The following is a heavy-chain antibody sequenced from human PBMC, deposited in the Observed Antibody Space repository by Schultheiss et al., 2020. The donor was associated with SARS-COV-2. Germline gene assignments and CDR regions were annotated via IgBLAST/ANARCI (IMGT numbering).Heavy chain of an antibody. CDR1: GGTFSSYA. J-gene: IGHJ5*02. CDR3: ARDHSDILNYNWFDP. Sequence: SVKVSCKASGGTFSSYAISWVRQAPGQGPEWMGGIIPIFGTATYAQKFQGRVTITADESTRTAYMELRSLRSDDTAVYYCARDHSDILNYNWFDPWGQGTLVTVSS. V-gene: IGHV1-69*13. CDR2: IIPIFGTA. D-gene: IGHD3-9*01.